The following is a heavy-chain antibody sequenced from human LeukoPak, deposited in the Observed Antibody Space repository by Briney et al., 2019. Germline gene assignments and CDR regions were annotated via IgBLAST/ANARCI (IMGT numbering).Heavy chain of an antibody. J-gene: IGHJ5*02. CDR2: IRYDGSNK. D-gene: IGHD2-2*01. V-gene: IGHV3-30*02. Sequence: PGGSLRLSCAASGFTFSSYAMHWVRQAPGKGLEWVAFIRYDGSNKYYADSVKGRFTISRDNSKNTLYLQMNSLRAEDTAVYYCAKGGSRGFNWFDPWGQGTLVTVSS. CDR3: AKGGSRGFNWFDP. CDR1: GFTFSSYA.